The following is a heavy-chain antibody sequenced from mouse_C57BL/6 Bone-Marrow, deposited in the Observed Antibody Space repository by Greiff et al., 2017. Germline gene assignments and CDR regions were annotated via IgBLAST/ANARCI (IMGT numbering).Heavy chain of an antibody. D-gene: IGHD1-1*01. CDR2: IHPSDSDT. J-gene: IGHJ2*01. CDR1: GYTFTSYW. V-gene: IGHV1-74*01. Sequence: QVQLQQPGAELVKPGASVKVSCKASGYTFTSYWMHWVKQRPGQGLEWIGRIHPSDSDTNYNQKFKGKATLNVDKSSSTAYMLLSSLTSEDSAVYYCAMPTVAPYYFDYWGQGTTLTVSS. CDR3: AMPTVAPYYFDY.